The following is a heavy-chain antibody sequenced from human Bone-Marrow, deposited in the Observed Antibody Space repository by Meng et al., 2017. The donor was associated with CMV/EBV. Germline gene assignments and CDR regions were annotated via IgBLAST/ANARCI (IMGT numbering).Heavy chain of an antibody. J-gene: IGHJ4*02. CDR2: IKSKTDGGTT. CDR1: GFTFNNVW. D-gene: IGHD2-15*01. CDR3: TRDDGYCSGGSCYSDESYY. Sequence: GGSLRLSCAASGFTFNNVWMSWVRQAPGKGLEWVGRIKSKTDGGTTDCAAPVKGRFTISRDDSKNTLFLQMHSLKTEDTAVYYCTRDDGYCSGGSCYSDESYYWGQGTLVTVSS. V-gene: IGHV3-15*01.